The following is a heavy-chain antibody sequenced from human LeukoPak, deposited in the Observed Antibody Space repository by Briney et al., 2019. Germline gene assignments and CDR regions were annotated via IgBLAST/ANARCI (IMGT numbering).Heavy chain of an antibody. Sequence: ASVKVSCKVSGYTLTELSMHWVRQAPGIGLEWMGGFDPEDGETIYAQKFQGRLTMTEDTSTDTAYMELSSLRSEDTAVYYCATGILTGYDYWGQGTLVTVSS. CDR3: ATGILTGYDY. V-gene: IGHV1-24*01. CDR1: GYTLTELS. J-gene: IGHJ4*02. D-gene: IGHD3-9*01. CDR2: FDPEDGET.